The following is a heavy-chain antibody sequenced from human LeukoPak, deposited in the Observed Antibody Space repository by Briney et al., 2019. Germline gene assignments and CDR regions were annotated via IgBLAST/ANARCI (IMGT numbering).Heavy chain of an antibody. CDR3: AKNSPVGDSSGYYSASFNY. Sequence: GGSLRLSRAASGFTFSNYGMHWVRQAPGKGLEWVAFIRYDGSNKYYADSVKGRFTISRGNSKNTLYLQMNSLRAEDTAVYYCAKNSPVGDSSGYYSASFNYWGQGTLVTVSS. D-gene: IGHD3-22*01. CDR2: IRYDGSNK. V-gene: IGHV3-30*02. CDR1: GFTFSNYG. J-gene: IGHJ4*02.